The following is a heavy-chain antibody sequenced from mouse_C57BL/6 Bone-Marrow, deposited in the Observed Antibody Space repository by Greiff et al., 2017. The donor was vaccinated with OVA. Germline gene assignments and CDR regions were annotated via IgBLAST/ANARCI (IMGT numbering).Heavy chain of an antibody. D-gene: IGHD2-1*01. Sequence: EVKLVESGGGLVKPGGSLKLSCAASGFTFSDYGMHWVRQAPEKGLEWVAYFSSGSSTIYYADTVKGRFTISRDNANINLFLQMTSLRSEDTAMYYCARNYYGNLFAYWGQGTLVTVSA. CDR3: ARNYYGNLFAY. V-gene: IGHV5-17*01. J-gene: IGHJ3*01. CDR1: GFTFSDYG. CDR2: FSSGSSTI.